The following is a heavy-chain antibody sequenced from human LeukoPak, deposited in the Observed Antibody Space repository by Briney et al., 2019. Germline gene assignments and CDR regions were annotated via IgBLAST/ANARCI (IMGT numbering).Heavy chain of an antibody. D-gene: IGHD3-16*01. Sequence: SETLSLTCTVSDDSISDYYRGWIRQPPGKGLEWIGYFHNSGTSTYNPSLKSRVAISADTSKNQFSLKLNSLTTADTAVYYCTRGAGWLIDYWGQGILATVSS. J-gene: IGHJ4*02. CDR2: FHNSGTS. CDR3: TRGAGWLIDY. CDR1: DDSISDYY. V-gene: IGHV4-59*01.